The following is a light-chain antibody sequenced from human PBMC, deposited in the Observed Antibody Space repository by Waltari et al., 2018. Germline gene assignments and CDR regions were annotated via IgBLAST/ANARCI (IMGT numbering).Light chain of an antibody. V-gene: IGLV2-11*01. J-gene: IGLJ2*01. CDR3: CSYADTYTVL. CDR1: SSDVGGYNY. CDR2: DVT. Sequence: QSALTQPRSVSGSPGQSVTISCTGTSSDVGGYNYVSWYQPHPGKAPKLMIYDVTKGPSGFPDRFSGSKSGSTASLTISGLQAEDEADYYCCSYADTYTVLFGGGTKLTVL.